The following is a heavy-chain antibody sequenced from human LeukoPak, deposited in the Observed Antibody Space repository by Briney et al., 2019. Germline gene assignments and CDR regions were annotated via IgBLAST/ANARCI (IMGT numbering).Heavy chain of an antibody. D-gene: IGHD1-26*01. J-gene: IGHJ4*02. CDR1: GYTFTSYV. CDR2: ISAYSGNT. CDR3: ARYSGSSGFDY. Sequence: ASVKVSCKASGYTFTSYVITWVRHAPGQGLEWMGWISAYSGNTYYAQMLQGRVTMTTDTSTSTAYMELRSLRSDDTAVYYCARYSGSSGFDYWGQGTLVTVSS. V-gene: IGHV1-18*01.